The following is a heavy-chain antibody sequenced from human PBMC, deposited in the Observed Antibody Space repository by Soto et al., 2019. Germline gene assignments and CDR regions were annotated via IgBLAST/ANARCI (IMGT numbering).Heavy chain of an antibody. V-gene: IGHV1-2*04. D-gene: IGHD6-19*01. CDR3: AVGHGGSGWSYFDY. J-gene: IGHJ4*02. Sequence: GASVKVSCKASGYTFTGYYMHWVRQAPGQGLEWMGWINPNSGGTNYAQKFQGWVTMTRDTSISTAYMELSRLRSDDTAVYYCAVGHGGSGWSYFDYWGQGTLVTVSS. CDR1: GYTFTGYY. CDR2: INPNSGGT.